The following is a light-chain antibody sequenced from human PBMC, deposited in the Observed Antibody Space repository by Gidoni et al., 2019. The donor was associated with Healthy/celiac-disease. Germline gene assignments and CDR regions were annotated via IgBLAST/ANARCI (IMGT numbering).Light chain of an antibody. CDR3: QKYNRAPWT. CDR1: QGVSHL. V-gene: IGKV1-27*01. Sequence: DIQMTQSPSSLSASVGDRVTITCRASQGVSHLLAWYQQKPGKVPKLLIYAASTLHSGVPSRFSGSGSGTDFTLTISSLQPEDVATYYCQKYNRAPWTFGQGTKVEIK. J-gene: IGKJ1*01. CDR2: AAS.